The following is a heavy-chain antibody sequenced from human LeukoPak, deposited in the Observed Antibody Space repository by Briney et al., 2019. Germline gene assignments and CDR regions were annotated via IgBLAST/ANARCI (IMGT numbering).Heavy chain of an antibody. J-gene: IGHJ5*01. CDR1: GFTINNYA. Sequence: GGSLRLSCAASGFTINNYAMSWVCQAPGKGLEWVSILSASGGTIYYADSVKGRFTISRDNSKNTLYLQMNSLRAEDTAVYYCAKKGVSVIGSNWFDSWGQGTLVTVSS. D-gene: IGHD3-10*01. CDR3: AKKGVSVIGSNWFDS. V-gene: IGHV3-23*01. CDR2: LSASGGTI.